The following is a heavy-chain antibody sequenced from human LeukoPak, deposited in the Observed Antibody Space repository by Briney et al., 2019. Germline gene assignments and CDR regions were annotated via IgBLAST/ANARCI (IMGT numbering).Heavy chain of an antibody. CDR1: GFTFSSYS. J-gene: IGHJ4*02. Sequence: GGSLRLSCAASGFTFSSYSMNWVRQAPGKGLEWVSSISSSSSYIYYADSVKGRFTISRDNAKNSLYLQMNSLRAEDTAVYYCARDLLNYYDSSGYPIDYWGQGTLATVSS. D-gene: IGHD3-22*01. CDR2: ISSSSSYI. CDR3: ARDLLNYYDSSGYPIDY. V-gene: IGHV3-21*01.